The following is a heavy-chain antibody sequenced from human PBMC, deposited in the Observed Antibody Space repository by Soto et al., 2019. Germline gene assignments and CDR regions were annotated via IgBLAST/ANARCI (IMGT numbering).Heavy chain of an antibody. Sequence: PSATLSLTCTVSGGSISSGGYYWSWIRQHPGKGLEWIGYIYYSGSTYYNPSLKSRVTISVDTSKNQFSLKLSSVTAADTAVYYCARARNRDFWSGYYKGYYYYYMDVWGKGTTVTVSS. D-gene: IGHD3-3*01. J-gene: IGHJ6*03. CDR1: GGSISSGGYY. CDR2: IYYSGST. CDR3: ARARNRDFWSGYYKGYYYYYMDV. V-gene: IGHV4-31*03.